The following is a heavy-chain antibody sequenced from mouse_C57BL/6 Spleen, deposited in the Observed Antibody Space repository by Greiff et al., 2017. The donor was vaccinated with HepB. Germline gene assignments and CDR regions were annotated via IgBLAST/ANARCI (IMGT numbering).Heavy chain of an antibody. CDR3: ALIYDGYYGY. V-gene: IGHV14-2*01. CDR2: IDPEDGET. D-gene: IGHD2-3*01. J-gene: IGHJ3*01. CDR1: GFNIKDYY. Sequence: EVQLQQSGAELVKPGASVKLSCTASGFNIKDYYMHWVKQRTEQGLEWIGRIDPEDGETKYAPKFPVKATITADTSSNTAYLQLSSLTAEDTAVYYCALIYDGYYGYWGQGTLVTVSA.